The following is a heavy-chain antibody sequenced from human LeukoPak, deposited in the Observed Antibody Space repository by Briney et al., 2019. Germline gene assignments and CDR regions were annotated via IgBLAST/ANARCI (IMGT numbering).Heavy chain of an antibody. J-gene: IGHJ4*02. CDR2: ISGSGGST. V-gene: IGHV3-23*01. Sequence: PGGSLRLSCAASGFTFSSYAISWVRQAPGKGLEWVSAISGSGGSTYYADSVKGRFTISRDNSKNTLYLQMNSLRAEDTAVYYCAKDPFVVVPAAMPRPFDYWGQGTLVTVSS. D-gene: IGHD2-2*01. CDR1: GFTFSSYA. CDR3: AKDPFVVVPAAMPRPFDY.